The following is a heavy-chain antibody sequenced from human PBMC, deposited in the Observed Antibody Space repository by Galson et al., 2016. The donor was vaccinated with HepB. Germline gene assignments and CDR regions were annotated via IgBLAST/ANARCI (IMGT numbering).Heavy chain of an antibody. V-gene: IGHV5-51*01. Sequence: QSGAEVKKPGESLKISCKASGYSFTSYWIGWVRQMPGKGLEWMEIIYPGDSDTRYSPSFQGQVTISADKSISTAYLQWSSLKSSDTAMYFCARPRGIQPTQFDYWGLGTLATVSS. CDR1: GYSFTSYW. D-gene: IGHD5-18*01. J-gene: IGHJ4*02. CDR2: IYPGDSDT. CDR3: ARPRGIQPTQFDY.